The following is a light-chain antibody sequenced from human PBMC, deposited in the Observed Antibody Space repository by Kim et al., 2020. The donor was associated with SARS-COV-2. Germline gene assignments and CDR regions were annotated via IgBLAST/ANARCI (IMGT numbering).Light chain of an antibody. CDR1: QSVRNH. V-gene: IGKV3-15*01. J-gene: IGKJ1*01. CDR3: QHYDSMPPWT. Sequence: SPGERATLSCRASQSVRNHVAWYQQKPGQSPRLLIYDASTRATGIPARFSGSASGTEFTLTITSLQSEDFAIYYCQHYDSMPPWTFGRGTKVDIK. CDR2: DAS.